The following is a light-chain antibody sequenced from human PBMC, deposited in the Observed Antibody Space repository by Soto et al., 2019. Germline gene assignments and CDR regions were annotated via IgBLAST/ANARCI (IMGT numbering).Light chain of an antibody. CDR1: QSVSNNY. CDR3: QQYGNSPST. CDR2: AAS. Sequence: EIVLTQSPGTLSLSPGERGALSCRASQSVSNNYLAWYQQKPGQAPRLLISAASRRATGIPDRFSGSGSGTDFTLTISRLEPEDFAVYYCQQYGNSPSTFGQGTKLEIK. V-gene: IGKV3-20*01. J-gene: IGKJ2*01.